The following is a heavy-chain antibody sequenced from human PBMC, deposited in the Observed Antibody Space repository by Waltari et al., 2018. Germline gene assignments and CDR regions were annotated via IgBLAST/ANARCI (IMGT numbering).Heavy chain of an antibody. D-gene: IGHD6-6*01. CDR1: GGTFSSYA. Sequence: QVQLVQSGAEVKKPGSSVKVSCKASGGTFSSYAISWVRQAPGKGLEWMGGIIPILGIANYAQKFQGRVTITADKSTSTAYMELSSLRSEDTAVYYCAREYSSSSEYYYYGMDVWGQGTTVTVSS. J-gene: IGHJ6*02. V-gene: IGHV1-69*10. CDR3: AREYSSSSEYYYYGMDV. CDR2: IIPILGIA.